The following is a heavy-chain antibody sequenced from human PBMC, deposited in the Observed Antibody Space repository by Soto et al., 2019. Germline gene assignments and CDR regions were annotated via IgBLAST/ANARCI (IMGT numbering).Heavy chain of an antibody. CDR1: GGSISSISDY. D-gene: IGHD2-15*01. CDR2: MYYSGSA. Sequence: SETLSLTCTVSGGSISSISDYWGWIRQPPGKGLEWIGSMYYSGSAYYNPSLERRVTISVDTSKNQFSLKLASVTAADTAVYYCARHVQETVYCSAGTCSRFDYWGQGTQVTVSS. J-gene: IGHJ4*02. CDR3: ARHVQETVYCSAGTCSRFDY. V-gene: IGHV4-39*01.